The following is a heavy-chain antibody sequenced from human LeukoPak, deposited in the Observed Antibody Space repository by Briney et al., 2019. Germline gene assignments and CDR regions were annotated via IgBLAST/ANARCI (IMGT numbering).Heavy chain of an antibody. J-gene: IGHJ4*02. CDR2: IYPGDSYT. Sequence: GESLKISCKGSGYSFTSYWIGWVRQMPGKGLEWMAIIYPGDSYTRYSPSFQGQVTISADKSISTAYLQWSSLKASDTAMYYCATAPREDASGAYANNWGQGTLVTVSS. D-gene: IGHD1-26*01. V-gene: IGHV5-51*01. CDR3: ATAPREDASGAYANN. CDR1: GYSFTSYW.